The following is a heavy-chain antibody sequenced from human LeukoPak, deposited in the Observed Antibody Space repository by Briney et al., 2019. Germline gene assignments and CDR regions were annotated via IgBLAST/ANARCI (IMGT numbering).Heavy chain of an antibody. J-gene: IGHJ4*02. CDR2: IIPIFGTA. Sequence: SVKVSCKASGYTFTSYGISWVRQAPGQGLEWMGGIIPIFGTANYAQKFQGRVTITADESTSIAYMELSSLRSEDTAVYYCARAGCSGGSCYSSYFDYWGQGTLVTVSS. V-gene: IGHV1-69*13. CDR3: ARAGCSGGSCYSSYFDY. CDR1: GYTFTSYG. D-gene: IGHD2-15*01.